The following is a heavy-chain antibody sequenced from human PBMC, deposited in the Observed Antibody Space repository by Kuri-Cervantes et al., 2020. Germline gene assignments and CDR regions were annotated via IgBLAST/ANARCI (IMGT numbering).Heavy chain of an antibody. CDR2: ISSSSSTI. V-gene: IGHV3-48*02. Sequence: GGSLRLSCAASGFTFSSYSMNRVRQAPGKGLEWVSYISSSSSTIYYADSVKGRFTISRDNAKNSLYLQMNSLRDEDTAVYYCARTRAITIFGVVIRRWFDPWGQGTLVTVSS. CDR3: ARTRAITIFGVVIRRWFDP. J-gene: IGHJ5*02. CDR1: GFTFSSYS. D-gene: IGHD3-3*01.